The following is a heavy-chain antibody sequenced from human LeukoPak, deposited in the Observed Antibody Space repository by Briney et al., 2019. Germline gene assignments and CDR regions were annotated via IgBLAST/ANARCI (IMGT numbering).Heavy chain of an antibody. CDR3: ARDSAEYSSSSTFNY. J-gene: IGHJ4*02. CDR1: GFTFSSYA. CDR2: ISYDGSNK. Sequence: PGRSLRLSCAASGFTFSSYAMHWVRQAPGKGLEWVAVISYDGSNKYYADSVKGRFTISRDNSKNTLYLQMNSLRAEDTAVYYCARDSAEYSSSSTFNYWGQGTLVTVSS. D-gene: IGHD6-6*01. V-gene: IGHV3-30*04.